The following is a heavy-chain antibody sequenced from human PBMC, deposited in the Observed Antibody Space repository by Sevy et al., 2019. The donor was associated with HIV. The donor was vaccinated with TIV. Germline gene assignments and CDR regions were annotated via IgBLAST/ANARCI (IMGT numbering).Heavy chain of an antibody. CDR2: IRYDGSDK. J-gene: IGHJ4*02. Sequence: GGSLRLSCTASGFTFSNFGMHWVRQVPGKGLEWVTFIRYDGSDKYYAASVKGRFTISRDDSKNTLYLQMDSLRAEDTAIYYCAKDLAGPARRYFDYWGQGTLVTVS. D-gene: IGHD2-15*01. V-gene: IGHV3-30*02. CDR3: AKDLAGPARRYFDY. CDR1: GFTFSNFG.